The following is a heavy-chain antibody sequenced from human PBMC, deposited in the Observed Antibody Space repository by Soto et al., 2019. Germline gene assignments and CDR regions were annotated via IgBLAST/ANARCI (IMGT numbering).Heavy chain of an antibody. CDR2: IRSKAYGETT. Sequence: PGGSLRLSCTGSGFTFGDYAVSWFRQAPGKGLECVGFIRSKAYGETTDYAASVKGRFTISRDDSRTIAYLRMNSLKTEDTATYYCSRGFYANTSYPRFDFWGQGTLVTVSP. J-gene: IGHJ4*02. CDR1: GFTFGDYA. CDR3: SRGFYANTSYPRFDF. V-gene: IGHV3-49*03. D-gene: IGHD2-21*01.